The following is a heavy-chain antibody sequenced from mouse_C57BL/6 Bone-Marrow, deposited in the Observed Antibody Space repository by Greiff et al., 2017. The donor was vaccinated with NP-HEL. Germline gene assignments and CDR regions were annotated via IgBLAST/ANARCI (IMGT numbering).Heavy chain of an antibody. J-gene: IGHJ3*01. CDR2: IYPRSGNT. D-gene: IGHD2-4*01. CDR1: GYTFTSYG. CDR3: ARGDDYSWFAY. Sequence: LQESGAELARPGASVKLSCKASGYTFTSYGISWVKQRTGQGLEWIGEIYPRSGNTYYNEKFKGKATLTADKSSSTAYMELRSLTSEDSAVYFCARGDDYSWFAYWGQGTLVTVSA. V-gene: IGHV1-81*01.